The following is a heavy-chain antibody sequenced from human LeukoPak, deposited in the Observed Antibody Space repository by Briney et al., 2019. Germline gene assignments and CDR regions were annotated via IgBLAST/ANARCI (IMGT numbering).Heavy chain of an antibody. D-gene: IGHD1-26*01. CDR1: GYTLTSYG. CDR3: ASGPGSGSYFDFDY. Sequence: ASVKVSCKASGYTLTSYGISWVRQAPGQGLEWMGWISAHNGNTNYAQNLQGRVTMTTDTSTSTASMELRSLRSDDTAVYYCASGPGSGSYFDFDYWGQGTLVTVSS. CDR2: ISAHNGNT. V-gene: IGHV1-18*01. J-gene: IGHJ4*02.